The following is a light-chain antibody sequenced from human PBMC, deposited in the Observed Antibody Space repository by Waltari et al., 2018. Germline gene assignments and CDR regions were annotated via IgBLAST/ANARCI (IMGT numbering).Light chain of an antibody. J-gene: IGKJ1*01. V-gene: IGKV4-1*01. CDR3: QQYYSGPRT. Sequence: DIVMTQSPDSLAVSLGERATINCKSSQSVLYSSNDKNYLPWYQQKPRQPPRLLIYWASTRESGVPDRFSGSGSGTDFTLTISSLQAEDVAVYYCQQYYSGPRTFGQGTKVEIK. CDR2: WAS. CDR1: QSVLYSSNDKNY.